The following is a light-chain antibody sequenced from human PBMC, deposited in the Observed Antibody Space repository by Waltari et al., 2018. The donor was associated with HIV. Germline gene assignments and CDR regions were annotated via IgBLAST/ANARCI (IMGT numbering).Light chain of an antibody. V-gene: IGLV2-14*03. CDR1: SSDVGGYTY. Sequence: QSALTQPASVSGSPGQSITISCTGTSSDVGGYTYVSWYQQHPGKAPKLMIYDVSNRPSVVSNRFSGSKSGNTASLTISGLQAEDEADYYCSSYTSSSTWVFGGGTKLTVL. CDR2: DVS. J-gene: IGLJ3*02. CDR3: SSYTSSSTWV.